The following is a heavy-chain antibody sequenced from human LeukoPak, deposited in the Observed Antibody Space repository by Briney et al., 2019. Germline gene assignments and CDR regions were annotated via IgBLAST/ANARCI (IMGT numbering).Heavy chain of an antibody. CDR2: ISGSGGSI. V-gene: IGHV3-23*01. J-gene: IGHJ4*02. D-gene: IGHD2-21*01. Sequence: GGSLRLSCAASGFTISSYAMSWVRQTPGKGLAWVSAISGSGGSIYYADSVKGRFTISRDNSKNTLYLQMNSLRAEDTAVYYCAKDGGFFPYHFDYWGQGTLVTVSS. CDR1: GFTISSYA. CDR3: AKDGGFFPYHFDY.